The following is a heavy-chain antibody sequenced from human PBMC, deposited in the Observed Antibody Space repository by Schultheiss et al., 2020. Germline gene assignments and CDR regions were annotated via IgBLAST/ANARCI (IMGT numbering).Heavy chain of an antibody. J-gene: IGHJ1*01. Sequence: GGSLRLSCAASGFTFSSYGMHWVRQAPGKGLEWVAVIWYDGSNKYYADSVKGRFTISRDNSKNTLYLQMNSLRAEDTAVYYCTTGSGSYEYFQHWGQGTLVTISS. D-gene: IGHD1-26*01. V-gene: IGHV3-30*02. CDR3: TTGSGSYEYFQH. CDR1: GFTFSSYG. CDR2: IWYDGSNK.